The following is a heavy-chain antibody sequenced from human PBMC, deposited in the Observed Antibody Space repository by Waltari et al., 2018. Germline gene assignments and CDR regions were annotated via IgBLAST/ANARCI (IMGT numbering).Heavy chain of an antibody. J-gene: IGHJ4*02. CDR2: ISGSGGST. CDR3: AKATFWSGYSRGYYFDY. V-gene: IGHV3-23*01. Sequence: EVQLLESGGGLVQPGGSLRLSCAASGFTFSSYAMSWVRQAPGKGLEWVSAISGSGGSTYYADSVKGQFTISRDNSKNTLYLQMNSLRAEDTAVYYCAKATFWSGYSRGYYFDYWGQGTLVTVSS. D-gene: IGHD3-3*01. CDR1: GFTFSSYA.